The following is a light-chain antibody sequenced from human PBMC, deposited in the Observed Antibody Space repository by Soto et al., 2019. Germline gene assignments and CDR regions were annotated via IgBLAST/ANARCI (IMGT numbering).Light chain of an antibody. CDR3: SSFTRSSTVI. J-gene: IGLJ2*01. V-gene: IGLV2-14*03. CDR1: SSDVGGYNF. CDR2: DVR. Sequence: QSALTQPASVSGSPGQSITISCTGTSSDVGGYNFVSWYQQHPGKAPKFIIYDVRNRPSGVSNRVSGSRSGNTASLTISGLQAEYEADYYCSSFTRSSTVIFGGGTKLTVL.